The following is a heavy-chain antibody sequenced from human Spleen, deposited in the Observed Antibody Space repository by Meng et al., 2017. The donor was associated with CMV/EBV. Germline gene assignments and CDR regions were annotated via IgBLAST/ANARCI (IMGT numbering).Heavy chain of an antibody. CDR1: GFTFDEFA. J-gene: IGHJ4*02. CDR2: ITWNSGPL. Sequence: SLKISCAASGFTFDEFAMHWVRQAPGKGLEWVSGITWNSGPLGYADSVKGRFTISRDNAKNSLYLQMNSLRSDDTAMYYCAKDLAAGTPYYFDSWGRGTLVTVSS. D-gene: IGHD6-13*01. V-gene: IGHV3-9*01. CDR3: AKDLAAGTPYYFDS.